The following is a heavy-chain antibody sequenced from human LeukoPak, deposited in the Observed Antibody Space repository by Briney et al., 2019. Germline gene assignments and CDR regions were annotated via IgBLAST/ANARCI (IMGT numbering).Heavy chain of an antibody. CDR3: AKDSTYYYDSSGRGYFDY. J-gene: IGHJ4*02. V-gene: IGHV3-30*02. CDR2: IRYDGSNK. D-gene: IGHD3-22*01. Sequence: GGSLRLSCAASGFTFSSYGMHWVRQAPGKGLEWVAFIRYDGSNKYYADSVKGRFTISRDNSKNTLYLQMNSLRAEDTAVYYCAKDSTYYYDSSGRGYFDYWGQGTLVTVSS. CDR1: GFTFSSYG.